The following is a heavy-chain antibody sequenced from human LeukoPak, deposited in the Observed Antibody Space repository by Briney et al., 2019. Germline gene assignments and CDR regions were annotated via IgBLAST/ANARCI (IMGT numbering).Heavy chain of an antibody. CDR2: ISSSSSYI. CDR3: VREMEGIAAAGTDY. J-gene: IGHJ4*02. Sequence: GSLRLSCAASGFTFSSYSMNWVRQAPGKGLEWVSSISSSSSYIYYADSVKGRFTISRDNAKNSLYLQMNSLRAEDTAVYYCVREMEGIAAAGTDYWGQGTLVTVSS. V-gene: IGHV3-21*01. CDR1: GFTFSSYS. D-gene: IGHD6-13*01.